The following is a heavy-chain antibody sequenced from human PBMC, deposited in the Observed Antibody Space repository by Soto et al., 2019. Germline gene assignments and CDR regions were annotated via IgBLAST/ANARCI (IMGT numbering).Heavy chain of an antibody. CDR2: VYYTGTT. D-gene: IGHD6-13*01. CDR3: ARDLAAVLRAFEY. V-gene: IGHV4-59*01. J-gene: IGHJ4*02. Sequence: SETLSLTCTFSGGSISSYFYIWVRQPPGKGLEWVGSVYYTGTTDYNPSLKSRVTISVDTSKTQFSLNLRSVTAADTAVYYCARDLAAVLRAFEYWGRGTLVTVSS. CDR1: GGSISSYF.